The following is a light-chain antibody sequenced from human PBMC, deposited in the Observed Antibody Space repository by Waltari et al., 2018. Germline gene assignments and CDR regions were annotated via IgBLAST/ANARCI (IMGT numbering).Light chain of an antibody. V-gene: IGKV1-39*01. CDR1: QTLTTY. CDR2: AAS. J-gene: IGKJ2*01. Sequence: DIQLTQSPSYLSASVGERVIIIFRTIQTLTTYLNGYQQKPGTAPKFLIYAASNLETGVPSRFSGGGSGTDFTLTISSLQPDDFATYYCQQSKEVPLTFGQGTKLEIK. CDR3: QQSKEVPLT.